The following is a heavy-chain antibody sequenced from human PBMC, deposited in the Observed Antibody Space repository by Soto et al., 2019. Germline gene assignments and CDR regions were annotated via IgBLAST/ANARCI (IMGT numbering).Heavy chain of an antibody. CDR2: INPGGGT. V-gene: IGHV1-46*01. D-gene: IGHD2-15*01. CDR1: GYTFTSYY. CDR3: ARVYCSGSGCYGIDY. J-gene: IGHJ4*02. Sequence: QVQLVQSGAEVKKPGASVKVSCKASGYTFTSYYVHWVRQAPGQGLVWMGIINPGGGTSYAQKFQGRVTMTSDTSTSTVYMELSSLRSEDTAVYYCARVYCSGSGCYGIDYWCQGTLVTVSS.